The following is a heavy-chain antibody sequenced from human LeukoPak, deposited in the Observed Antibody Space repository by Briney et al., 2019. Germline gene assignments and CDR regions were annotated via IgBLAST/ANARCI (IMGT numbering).Heavy chain of an antibody. V-gene: IGHV3-33*01. Sequence: GGSLRLSCAASGFTFSSYGMHWVRQAPGKGLEWVAVIWYDGSNKYYADSVKGRFTISRDNSKNTLYLQMNSLRAEDTAVYYCARDLEQQLVGGYYFDCWGQGTLVTVSS. CDR2: IWYDGSNK. J-gene: IGHJ4*02. CDR3: ARDLEQQLVGGYYFDC. CDR1: GFTFSSYG. D-gene: IGHD6-13*01.